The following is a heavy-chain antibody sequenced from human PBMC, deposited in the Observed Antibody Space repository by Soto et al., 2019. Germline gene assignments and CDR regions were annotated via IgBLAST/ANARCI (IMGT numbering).Heavy chain of an antibody. J-gene: IGHJ3*02. V-gene: IGHV3-23*01. Sequence: GWSLRLSCASSVFTFISYAMSWVRQAPGKGLEWVSAISGSGGSTYYADSVKGRFTISRDNSKNTLYLQMNSLRAEDTAVYYCAKDPTWAPGDNAFDIWGQGTMVTVSS. CDR2: ISGSGGST. D-gene: IGHD2-21*02. CDR1: VFTFISYA. CDR3: AKDPTWAPGDNAFDI.